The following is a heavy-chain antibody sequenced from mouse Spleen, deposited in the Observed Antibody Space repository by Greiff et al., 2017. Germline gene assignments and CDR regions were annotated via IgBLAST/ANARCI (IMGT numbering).Heavy chain of an antibody. J-gene: IGHJ2*01. CDR1: GFTFTDYY. D-gene: IGHD4-1*01. CDR2: IRNKANGYTT. CDR3: ARDTGTGVDY. V-gene: IGHV7-3*02. Sequence: EVQRVESGGGLVQPGGSLRLSCATSGFTFTDYYMSWVRQPPGKALEWLGFIRNKANGYTTEYSASVKGRFTISRDNSQSILYLQMNTLRAEDSATYYCARDTGTGVDYWGQGTTLTVSS.